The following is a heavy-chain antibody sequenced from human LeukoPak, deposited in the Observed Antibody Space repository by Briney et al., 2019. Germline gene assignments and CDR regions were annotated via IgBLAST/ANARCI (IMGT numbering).Heavy chain of an antibody. CDR2: IISSSSYI. J-gene: IGHJ6*03. CDR1: GFTFTSYN. CDR3: ARDIFWSGYYLGYYYYMDV. V-gene: IGHV3-21*01. D-gene: IGHD3-3*01. Sequence: GGSLRLSCAASGFTFTSYNMNWVRQAPGKGLEWVASIISSSSYIYYADSVKGRFTISRDNAKTSLYLQMNSLRAEDTAVYYCARDIFWSGYYLGYYYYMDVWGKGTTVTVSS.